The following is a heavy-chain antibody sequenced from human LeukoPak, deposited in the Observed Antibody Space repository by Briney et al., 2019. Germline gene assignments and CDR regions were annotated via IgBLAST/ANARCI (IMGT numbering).Heavy chain of an antibody. CDR2: INPSGST. Sequence: SETLSLTCAVYGGSFRGYYWSWVRQPPGKGLEWMGEINPSGSTNYNPSLKSRVTISVDTANNQFSLELSSVTAADTAVYYCARGGKYSSSWDYYYYYLDVWGKGTTVTVSS. D-gene: IGHD6-13*01. J-gene: IGHJ6*03. CDR3: ARGGKYSSSWDYYYYYLDV. V-gene: IGHV4-34*01. CDR1: GGSFRGYY.